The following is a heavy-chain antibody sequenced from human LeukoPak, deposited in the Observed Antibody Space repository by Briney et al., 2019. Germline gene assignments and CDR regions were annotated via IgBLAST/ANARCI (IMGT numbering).Heavy chain of an antibody. CDR2: VYYTGRT. V-gene: IGHV4-59*01. Sequence: SETLSLACSVSGRSISSYHWSWVRQPTGKGPEWIGDVYYTGRTMSNPSLKSRVTISVDTSKKQFSMNLSSVTAADTAVYYCARDNGPVVVREFHHFYYYMDVWGKGTTVTVSS. CDR1: GRSISSYH. D-gene: IGHD3-22*01. CDR3: ARDNGPVVVREFHHFYYYMDV. J-gene: IGHJ6*03.